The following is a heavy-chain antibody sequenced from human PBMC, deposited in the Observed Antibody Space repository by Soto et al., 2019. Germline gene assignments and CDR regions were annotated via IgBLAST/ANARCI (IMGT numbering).Heavy chain of an antibody. CDR1: GFMFSSYS. CDR3: ARENRRYSYGYPFDY. V-gene: IGHV3-21*01. Sequence: AGGSLRLSCAASGFMFSSYSMNWVRQAPGKGLEWVSSITSSSSYIYYGDSVKGRFTISRDNAKNTLYLQMNSLRAEDTAVYYCARENRRYSYGYPFDYWGQGTLVTVSS. J-gene: IGHJ4*02. D-gene: IGHD5-18*01. CDR2: ITSSSSYI.